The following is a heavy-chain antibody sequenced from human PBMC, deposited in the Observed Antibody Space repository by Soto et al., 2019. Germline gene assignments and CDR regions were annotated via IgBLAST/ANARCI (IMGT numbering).Heavy chain of an antibody. CDR1: GFTFSSYA. Sequence: QVQLVESGGGVVQPGRSLRLSCAASGFTFSSYAMHWVRQAPGKGLEWVAVISYDGSNKYYADSVKGRFTISRDNSKNTLYLQMNSLRAEDTAVYYCATQPYTCGGVIATPLDYWGQGTLVTVSS. V-gene: IGHV3-30-3*01. CDR2: ISYDGSNK. D-gene: IGHD3-16*02. J-gene: IGHJ4*02. CDR3: ATQPYTCGGVIATPLDY.